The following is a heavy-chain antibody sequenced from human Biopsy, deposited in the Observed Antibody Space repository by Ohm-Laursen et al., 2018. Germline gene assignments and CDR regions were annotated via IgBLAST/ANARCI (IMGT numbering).Heavy chain of an antibody. J-gene: IGHJ4*02. D-gene: IGHD2-15*01. CDR3: ARHGSQGYCTGGSCVDY. V-gene: IGHV4-59*08. Sequence: PSETLSLTCTVSRDSISNYYWTWIRQSPGKGLEWIGYIYYTGSTNYNPSVKSRVTISVDTSKNQFSLKLSSATAADTAVFYCARHGSQGYCTGGSCVDYWGQGALVTVSS. CDR1: RDSISNYY. CDR2: IYYTGST.